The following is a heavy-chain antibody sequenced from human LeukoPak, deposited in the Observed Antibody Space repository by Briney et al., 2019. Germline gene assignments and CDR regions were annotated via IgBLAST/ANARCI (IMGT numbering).Heavy chain of an antibody. CDR2: ISGSGGST. V-gene: IGHV3-23*01. J-gene: IGHJ3*02. CDR1: GFTFSTYA. D-gene: IGHD6-6*01. Sequence: GGSLRLSCAASGFTFSTYAMSWVRQAPGKGLEWVSIISGSGGSTYYADSVKGRFTISRDNSKNTLYLQMNSLRAEDTAVYYCAKREVGPSSPYRIGAFDIWGQGTMVTVSS. CDR3: AKREVGPSSPYRIGAFDI.